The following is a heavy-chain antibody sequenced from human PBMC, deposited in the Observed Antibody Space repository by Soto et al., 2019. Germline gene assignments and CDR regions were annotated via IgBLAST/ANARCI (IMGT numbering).Heavy chain of an antibody. CDR3: ARGDAINWFDS. CDR1: GGSVSSASLY. V-gene: IGHV4-61*01. CDR2: ISYSGST. D-gene: IGHD2-2*01. J-gene: IGHJ5*01. Sequence: SETLSLTCTVSGGSVSSASLYWNWIRQPPGKGLEWIGYISYSGSTNYNPSLRSRVTISVDTSKNQFSLRLTSATAADTAVYYCARGDAINWFDSWGQGTRVTVSS.